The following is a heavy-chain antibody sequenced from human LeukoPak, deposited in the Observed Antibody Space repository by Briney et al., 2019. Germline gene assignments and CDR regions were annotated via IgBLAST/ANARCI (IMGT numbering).Heavy chain of an antibody. CDR3: ARGTYDSSGPHY. V-gene: IGHV4-59*01. J-gene: IGHJ4*02. CDR2: IYYSGST. Sequence: PSETLSLTCTVSGGSISSYYWSWIRQPPGKGLEWIGYIYYSGSTNYNPSLWSRVTISVDTSKNQFSLKLSSVTAADTAVYYCARGTYDSSGPHYWGQGTLVTVSS. D-gene: IGHD3-22*01. CDR1: GGSISSYY.